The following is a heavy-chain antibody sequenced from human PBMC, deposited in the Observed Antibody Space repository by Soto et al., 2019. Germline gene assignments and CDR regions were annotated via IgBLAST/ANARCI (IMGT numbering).Heavy chain of an antibody. Sequence: GESLKISCKGSGYSFTSYWIGWVRQMPGKGLEWMGIIYPGDSDTRYSPSLQGQVSISADKSISTAYLQWSSLKASDTAMYYCARRRETTMAYDAYDLWGQGTMVTVSS. CDR3: ARRRETTMAYDAYDL. J-gene: IGHJ3*01. CDR1: GYSFTSYW. D-gene: IGHD5-18*01. CDR2: IYPGDSDT. V-gene: IGHV5-51*01.